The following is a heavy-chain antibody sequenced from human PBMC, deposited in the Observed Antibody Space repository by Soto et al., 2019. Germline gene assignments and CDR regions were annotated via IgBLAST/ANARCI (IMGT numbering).Heavy chain of an antibody. CDR1: GFTFGDYA. CDR2: IRSKAYGGTT. CDR3: TREGGDYYDSSGANYDAFDI. V-gene: IGHV3-49*03. Sequence: GGSLRLSCTASGFTFGDYAMSWFRQAPGKGLEWVGFIRSKAYGGTTEYAASVKGRFTISRDDSKSIAYLQMNSLKTEDTAVYYCTREGGDYYDSSGANYDAFDIWVQGTMVTVSS. D-gene: IGHD3-22*01. J-gene: IGHJ3*02.